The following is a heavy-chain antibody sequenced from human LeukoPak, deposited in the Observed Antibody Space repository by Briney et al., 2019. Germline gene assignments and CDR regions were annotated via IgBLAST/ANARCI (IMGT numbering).Heavy chain of an antibody. CDR2: ISSSSSYI. D-gene: IGHD2/OR15-2a*01. V-gene: IGHV3-21*01. CDR3: ARDQSMSIDY. J-gene: IGHJ4*02. Sequence: PGGYLRLSCAASGFTFSSYSMNWVRQAPGKGLEWVSSISSSSSYIYYADSVKGRFTISRDNAKNSLYLQMNSLRAEDPAVYYCARDQSMSIDYWGQGTLVTVSS. CDR1: GFTFSSYS.